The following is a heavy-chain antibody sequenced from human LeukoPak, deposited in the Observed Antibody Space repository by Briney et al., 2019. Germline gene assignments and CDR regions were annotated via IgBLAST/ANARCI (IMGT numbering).Heavy chain of an antibody. CDR2: IYYSGST. V-gene: IGHV4-59*12. CDR3: ARGGNYYYYYGMDV. CDR1: GGSISSYY. J-gene: IGHJ6*02. Sequence: SETLSLTCTVSGGSISSYYWSWIRQPPGKGLEWIGYIYYSGSTNYNPSLKSRVTISVDTSKNQLSLKLSSVTAADTAVYYCARGGNYYYYYGMDVWGQGTTVTVSS. D-gene: IGHD4-11*01.